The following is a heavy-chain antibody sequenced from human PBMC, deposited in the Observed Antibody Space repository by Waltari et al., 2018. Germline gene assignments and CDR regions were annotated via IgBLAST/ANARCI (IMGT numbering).Heavy chain of an antibody. CDR2: IKEDGSER. D-gene: IGHD3-10*01. Sequence: EVQLVESGGGLVQPGGSLRLSCAASGFTFSIYLMSWVRQAPGKGLEWVANIKEDGSERYYVDSVKGRLTISRDNAKNSLYLQMNSLRAEDTAVYYCARLGVYYDSGSFHYFDYWGQGTLVTVSS. CDR3: ARLGVYYDSGSFHYFDY. V-gene: IGHV3-7*01. CDR1: GFTFSIYL. J-gene: IGHJ4*02.